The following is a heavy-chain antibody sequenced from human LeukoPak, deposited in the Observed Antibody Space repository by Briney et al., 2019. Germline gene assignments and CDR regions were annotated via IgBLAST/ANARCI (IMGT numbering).Heavy chain of an antibody. Sequence: GGSLRLSCAASGFTFSSYSMNWVRQAPGKGLEWVSSISSSSSYIYYADSVKGRFTISRDNAKNSLYLQMNSLRAEDTAVYYCARGDIVEKGVDYWGQGTLVTVSS. V-gene: IGHV3-21*01. J-gene: IGHJ4*02. CDR1: GFTFSSYS. CDR2: ISSSSSYI. D-gene: IGHD5-12*01. CDR3: ARGDIVEKGVDY.